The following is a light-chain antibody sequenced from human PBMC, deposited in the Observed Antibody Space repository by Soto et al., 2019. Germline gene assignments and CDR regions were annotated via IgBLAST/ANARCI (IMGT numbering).Light chain of an antibody. CDR2: GVS. J-gene: IGLJ1*01. CDR1: SSDVDDYNY. V-gene: IGLV2-14*03. Sequence: QSALTQPASVSGSPGQSITISCTGTSSDVDDYNYVSWYQHHPGEAPKLLIYGVSNRPSGVSNRFSGSKSGNTASLTISGLQAEDEADYFCISYATSTTPYVFGTGTKLTVL. CDR3: ISYATSTTPYV.